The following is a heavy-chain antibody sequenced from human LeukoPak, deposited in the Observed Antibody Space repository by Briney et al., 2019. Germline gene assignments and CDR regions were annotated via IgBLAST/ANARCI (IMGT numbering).Heavy chain of an antibody. J-gene: IGHJ6*02. V-gene: IGHV1-69*13. D-gene: IGHD2/OR15-2a*01. CDR3: ARDMGPPFSLDV. CDR2: IIPIFGTA. Sequence: PVKVSCKASGGTFSSYAISWVRQAPGQGLEWMGGIIPIFGTANYAQKFQGRVTITADESTSTAYMELSSLRSEDTAVYYCARDMGPPFSLDVWGQGTTVTVSS. CDR1: GGTFSSYA.